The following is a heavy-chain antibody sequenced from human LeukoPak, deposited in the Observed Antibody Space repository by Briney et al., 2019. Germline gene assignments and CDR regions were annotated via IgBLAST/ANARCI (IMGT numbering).Heavy chain of an antibody. CDR1: GDSVSSNSAG. CDR3: ARFAGGHFDY. V-gene: IGHV6-1*01. D-gene: IGHD2-8*02. J-gene: IGHJ4*02. CDR2: TYYRSKWYN. Sequence: SQTLSLTCAISGDSVSSNSAGWNWIRQSPLRGLEWLGRTYYRSKWYNDYAVSVKSRITINPDTSKNQFSLQLNSVAPEDTAVYFCARFAGGHFDYWGQGTLVAVSS.